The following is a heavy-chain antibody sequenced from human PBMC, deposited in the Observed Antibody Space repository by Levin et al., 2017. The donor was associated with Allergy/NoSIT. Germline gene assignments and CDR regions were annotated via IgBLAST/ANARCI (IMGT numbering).Heavy chain of an antibody. CDR1: GFTFDDYA. CDR2: ISWNSGSI. D-gene: IGHD6-19*01. J-gene: IGHJ4*02. CDR3: AKDMNSGWYPTIDY. Sequence: SLKISCAASGFTFDDYAMHWVRQAPGKGLEWVSGISWNSGSIGYADSVKGRFTISRDNAKNSLYLQMNSLRAEDTALYYCAKDMNSGWYPTIDYWGQGTLVTVSS. V-gene: IGHV3-9*01.